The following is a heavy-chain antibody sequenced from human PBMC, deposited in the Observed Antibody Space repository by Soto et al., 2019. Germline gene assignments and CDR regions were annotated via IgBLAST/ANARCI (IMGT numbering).Heavy chain of an antibody. Sequence: PGGSLRLSCAASGFMFSNHGMHWVRQAPGKGLEWVAVIWSDGNNRYYADSVKGRFTISRDNSKNTLYLQMNSLRAEDTAVYYCARDPPSIAAQVGMDVWGQGTTVTVSS. CDR2: IWSDGNNR. J-gene: IGHJ6*02. CDR3: ARDPPSIAAQVGMDV. V-gene: IGHV3-33*01. CDR1: GFMFSNHG. D-gene: IGHD6-6*01.